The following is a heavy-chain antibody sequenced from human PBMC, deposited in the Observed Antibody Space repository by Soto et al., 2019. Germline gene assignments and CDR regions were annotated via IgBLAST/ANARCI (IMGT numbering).Heavy chain of an antibody. D-gene: IGHD3-3*01. CDR3: AKDGDVNYDFWSGYYGL. V-gene: IGHV3-9*01. CDR2: ISWNSGSI. J-gene: IGHJ4*02. CDR1: GFTFDDYA. Sequence: EVQLVESGGGLVQPGRSLRLSCAASGFTFDDYAMHWVRQAPGKGLEWVSGISWNSGSIGYADSVKGRFTISRDNAKNSLYLQMNSLRAEDTALYYCAKDGDVNYDFWSGYYGLWCQGTLVTVSS.